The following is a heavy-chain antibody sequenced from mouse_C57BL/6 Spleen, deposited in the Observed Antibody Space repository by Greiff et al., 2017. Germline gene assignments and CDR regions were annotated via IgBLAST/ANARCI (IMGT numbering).Heavy chain of an antibody. CDR2: IYPGSGST. J-gene: IGHJ4*01. Sequence: VQLQQPRAELVKPGASVKMSCKASGYTFTSYWITWVKQRPGQGLEWIGDIYPGSGSTNYNEKFKSKATLTVDTSSSTAYMQLSSLTSEDSAVYYCARGRNYYAMDYWGQGTSVTVSS. CDR1: GYTFTSYW. D-gene: IGHD3-3*01. CDR3: ARGRNYYAMDY. V-gene: IGHV1-55*01.